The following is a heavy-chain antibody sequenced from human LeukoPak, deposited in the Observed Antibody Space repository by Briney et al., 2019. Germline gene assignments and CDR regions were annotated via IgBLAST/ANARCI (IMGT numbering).Heavy chain of an antibody. Sequence: ASVKVSCKASGYTFNSYGISWVRQAPGQGLEWMGWISAYNGNTNYAQKFQGRVTMTTDTSTSTAYMELRSLRSDDTAVYYCAREGSSWYEFGYWGQGTLVTVSS. CDR3: AREGSSWYEFGY. CDR2: ISAYNGNT. J-gene: IGHJ4*02. CDR1: GYTFNSYG. V-gene: IGHV1-18*01. D-gene: IGHD6-13*01.